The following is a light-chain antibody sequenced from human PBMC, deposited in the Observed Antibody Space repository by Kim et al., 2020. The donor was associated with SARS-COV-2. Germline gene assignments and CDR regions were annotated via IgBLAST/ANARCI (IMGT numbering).Light chain of an antibody. CDR2: DNN. J-gene: IGLJ3*02. V-gene: IGLV1-51*01. CDR1: SSNIANNY. Sequence: QSVLTQPPSMSAAPGQRVTISCSGSSSNIANNYVSWYQQLPGTAPKLLIYDNNKRPSGIPDRFSGSKSGTSATLGITGLQTGDEADYYCGTWDSSLTAGGLGGGTKLTVL. CDR3: GTWDSSLTAGG.